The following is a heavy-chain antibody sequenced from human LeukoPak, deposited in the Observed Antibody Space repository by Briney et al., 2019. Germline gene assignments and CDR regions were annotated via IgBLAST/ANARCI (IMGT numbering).Heavy chain of an antibody. V-gene: IGHV3-53*01. Sequence: GGSLRLSCAASGFTVSSNYMSWVRQAPGKGLEWVSVIYSGGSTYYADSVKGRFTISKDNSKNTLYFQMNSLRAEDTAVDYCARVASGSYYFPFDYWGQGTLVTVSS. CDR1: GFTVSSNY. CDR2: IYSGGST. J-gene: IGHJ4*02. D-gene: IGHD1-26*01. CDR3: ARVASGSYYFPFDY.